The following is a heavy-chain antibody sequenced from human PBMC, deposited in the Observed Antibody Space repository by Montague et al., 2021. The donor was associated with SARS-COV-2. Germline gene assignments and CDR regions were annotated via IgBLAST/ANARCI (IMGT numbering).Heavy chain of an antibody. V-gene: IGHV4-59*08. CDR3: ARGGAFDP. Sequence: SETLSLTCTVSGGSTASHYWNWIRQSPGKRPEWIGYVYYNGDTKYNPSLQSRVTISIDTSENQFSLRLNSVTDADTAVYFCARGGAFDPWGQGRLVTVSS. J-gene: IGHJ3*01. CDR2: VYYNGDT. CDR1: GGSTASHY.